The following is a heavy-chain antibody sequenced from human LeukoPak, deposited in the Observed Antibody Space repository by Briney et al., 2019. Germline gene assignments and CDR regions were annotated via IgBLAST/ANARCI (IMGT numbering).Heavy chain of an antibody. CDR3: ARGRIGDY. CDR1: GFTFSKYR. Sequence: GGSLRLSCAASGFTFSKYRMSGVRQARGKGVERVANIKEDGSEKDYGDSGKGGFTISRDNAKNTLYLKKNRPRAGDTAVYYCARGRIGDYWGQGTLVTVCS. J-gene: IGHJ4*02. CDR2: IKEDGSEK. V-gene: IGHV3-7*01.